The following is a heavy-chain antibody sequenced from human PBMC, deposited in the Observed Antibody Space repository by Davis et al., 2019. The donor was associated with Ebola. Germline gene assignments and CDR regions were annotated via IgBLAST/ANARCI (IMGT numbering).Heavy chain of an antibody. Sequence: GESLKISCAASGFIFSDYWMSWVRQAPGRGLEWVAKIKQDGSDTYYLASVKGRFTISRDNAKKRLYLQINSLKAEDTAVYYCARDAIEVAGTGGAFDIWGQGTMVTVSS. CDR3: ARDAIEVAGTGGAFDI. D-gene: IGHD6-19*01. J-gene: IGHJ3*02. V-gene: IGHV3-7*01. CDR2: IKQDGSDT. CDR1: GFIFSDYW.